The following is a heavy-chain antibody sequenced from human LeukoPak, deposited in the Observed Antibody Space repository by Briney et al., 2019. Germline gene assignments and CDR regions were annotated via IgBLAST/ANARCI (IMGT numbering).Heavy chain of an antibody. Sequence: PGGSLRLSCAASGFTFSSYSMSWVREAPGKGVEWVSSISSSRSYIYYADSVKGRFTISRDNAKTSLYLQINSLRAEDTAVYYCARDLVGVILTFDYWGQGTLVTVSS. CDR3: ARDLVGVILTFDY. V-gene: IGHV3-21*01. J-gene: IGHJ4*02. CDR1: GFTFSSYS. CDR2: ISSSRSYI. D-gene: IGHD3-16*01.